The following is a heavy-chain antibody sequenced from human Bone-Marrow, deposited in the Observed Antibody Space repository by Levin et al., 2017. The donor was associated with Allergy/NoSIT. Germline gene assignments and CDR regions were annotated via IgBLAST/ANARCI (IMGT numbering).Heavy chain of an antibody. CDR2: ISWNSGSI. CDR3: AKDRGIVIAAASYLDY. D-gene: IGHD6-13*01. V-gene: IGHV3-9*01. J-gene: IGHJ4*02. CDR1: GFTFDDYA. Sequence: GGSLRLSCAASGFTFDDYAMHWVRQAPGKGLEWVSGISWNSGSIGYADSVKGRFTISRDNAKNSLYLQMNSLRAEDTALYYCAKDRGIVIAAASYLDYWGQGTLVTVSS.